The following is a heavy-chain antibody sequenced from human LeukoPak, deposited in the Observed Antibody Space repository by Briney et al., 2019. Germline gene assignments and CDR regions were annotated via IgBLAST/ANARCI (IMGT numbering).Heavy chain of an antibody. D-gene: IGHD3-10*01. CDR1: GFTFTSSA. Sequence: ASVKVSRKASGFTFTSSAMQWVRQARGQRLEWIGWIVVGSGNTNYAQKFQERVTITRDMSTSTAYMELSSLRSEDTAVYYCAAITMVRGVRVWFDPWGQGTLVTVSS. J-gene: IGHJ5*02. CDR2: IVVGSGNT. V-gene: IGHV1-58*02. CDR3: AAITMVRGVRVWFDP.